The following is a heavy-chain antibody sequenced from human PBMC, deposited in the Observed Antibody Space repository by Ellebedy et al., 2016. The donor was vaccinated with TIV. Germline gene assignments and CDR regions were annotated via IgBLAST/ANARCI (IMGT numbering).Heavy chain of an antibody. Sequence: PETLSLTXNVSGYSLSRGYYWGWIRPPPGPGLQWIGSISHAGDTDYRPSLKSRVTISQDTSKNQFSLRLTSVTAADTAVYYCARGEVGDFDSWGQGVLVTVSS. CDR2: ISHAGDT. D-gene: IGHD1-26*01. J-gene: IGHJ4*02. V-gene: IGHV4-38-2*02. CDR3: ARGEVGDFDS. CDR1: GYSLSRGYY.